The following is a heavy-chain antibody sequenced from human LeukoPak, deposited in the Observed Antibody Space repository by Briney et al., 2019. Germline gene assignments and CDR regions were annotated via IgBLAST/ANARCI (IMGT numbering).Heavy chain of an antibody. Sequence: GESLKISCQGSGYTLGSFGSYWVAWVRRMPGKGLEWMGSIYPFDSDTRYNPSFEGQVTVSVDRSISTAYLQWSSLKASDTAMYYCARVNSALWFFDYWGQGSLLTVSS. CDR1: GYTLGSFGSYW. D-gene: IGHD3-9*01. V-gene: IGHV5-51*01. CDR3: ARVNSALWFFDY. J-gene: IGHJ4*02. CDR2: IYPFDSDT.